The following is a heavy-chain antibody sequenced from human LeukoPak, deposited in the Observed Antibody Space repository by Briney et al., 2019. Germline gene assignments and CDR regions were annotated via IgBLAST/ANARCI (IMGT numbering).Heavy chain of an antibody. J-gene: IGHJ4*02. D-gene: IGHD6-19*01. Sequence: GESLKISCKASGYCFTSYWIGWVRPLPGEGLEWLGIIFPSASNTRYRPSFQGQFTISADTSISTAYLQWSSLKASDTAMYYCASAVAGPYYFDYWGQGTLVTVSS. CDR1: GYCFTSYW. V-gene: IGHV5-51*01. CDR2: IFPSASNT. CDR3: ASAVAGPYYFDY.